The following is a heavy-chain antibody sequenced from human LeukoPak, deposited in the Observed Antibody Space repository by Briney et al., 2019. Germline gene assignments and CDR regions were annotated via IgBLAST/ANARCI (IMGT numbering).Heavy chain of an antibody. J-gene: IGHJ1*01. CDR2: IYPGDSDT. V-gene: IGHV5-51*01. CDR1: GYSFTSYL. Sequence: GESLKISCKGSGYSFTSYLIGWVRQMPGKGLEWMGIIYPGDSDTRYSTSFQGQVTISADQSISTAYLLWSSLKASDTAMYYCARLRSGWLYFQHWGQGNLVTVSS. CDR3: ARLRSGWLYFQH. D-gene: IGHD6-19*01.